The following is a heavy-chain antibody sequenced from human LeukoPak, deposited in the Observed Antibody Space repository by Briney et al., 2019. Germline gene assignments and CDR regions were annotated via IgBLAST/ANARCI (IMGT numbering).Heavy chain of an antibody. CDR2: IKGDGSTT. J-gene: IGHJ4*02. CDR3: ATLRGDLDY. Sequence: GGALRVSCAVPGFTLGTYWLHLVRQAPGAGLVWVSTIKGDGSTTGYADSVKGRFTISRDNAKNTLYLQMSSLRAEDTAVYYCATLRGDLDYWSPGTLVTVSS. D-gene: IGHD4-17*01. CDR1: GFTLGTYW. V-gene: IGHV3-74*01.